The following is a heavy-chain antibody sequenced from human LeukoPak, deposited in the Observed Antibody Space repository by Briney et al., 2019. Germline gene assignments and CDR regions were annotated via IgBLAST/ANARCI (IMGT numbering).Heavy chain of an antibody. CDR2: ISGIGGGT. J-gene: IGHJ4*02. D-gene: IGHD3-22*01. CDR3: AKRGVVIRVILVGFHKEAYYFDS. V-gene: IGHV3-23*01. Sequence: PGGSLRLSCAASGFTFSIYGMSWVRQSPGKGLEWVAGISGIGGGTNYADSVKGRFTISRDNPKNTLFLQMNSLRAEDTAVYFCAKRGVVIRVILVGFHKEAYYFDSWGQGALVTVSS. CDR1: GFTFSIYG.